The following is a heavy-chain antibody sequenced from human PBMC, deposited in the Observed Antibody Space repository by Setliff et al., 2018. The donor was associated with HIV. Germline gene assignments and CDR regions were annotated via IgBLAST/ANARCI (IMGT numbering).Heavy chain of an antibody. CDR3: ARGIAAAGR. CDR2: IFYSGHT. V-gene: IGHV4-39*07. Sequence: TLSLTCTVSGGSISSSSYYWGWIRQPPGKGLEWIGNIFYSGHTFYNPSLKSRVTISVDTSKNQFSLKLSSVTAADTAVYYCARGIAAAGRWGQGTLVTVS. CDR1: GGSISSSSYY. D-gene: IGHD6-13*01. J-gene: IGHJ4*02.